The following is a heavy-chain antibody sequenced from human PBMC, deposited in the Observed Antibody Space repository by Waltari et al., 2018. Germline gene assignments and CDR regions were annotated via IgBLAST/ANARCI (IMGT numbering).Heavy chain of an antibody. V-gene: IGHV1-69*08. D-gene: IGHD6-19*01. J-gene: IGHJ6*02. CDR3: ASIGYSSGWYISDYGMDV. Sequence: QVQLVQSGAEVKKPGSSVKVSCQASGGTFSSYAISWVRQAPGQGLEWMGRIIPIFGTANYAQKFQGRVTITADKSTSTAYMELSSLRSEDTAVYYCASIGYSSGWYISDYGMDVWGQGTTVTVSS. CDR2: IIPIFGTA. CDR1: GGTFSSYA.